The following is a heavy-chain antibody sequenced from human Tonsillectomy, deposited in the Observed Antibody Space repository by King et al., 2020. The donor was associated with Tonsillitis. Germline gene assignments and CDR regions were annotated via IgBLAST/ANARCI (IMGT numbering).Heavy chain of an antibody. Sequence: VQLVESGGGLVKPGGSLRLSWASSGFTFSSYSMNWVRQAPGKGLEWVSSISSSSSYIYYADSVKGRFTISRDNTKNSLYLQMNSLGAVDTAVYYCARDGTERSGNWFDPWGQGTLVTVSS. V-gene: IGHV3-21*01. J-gene: IGHJ5*02. CDR2: ISSSSSYI. D-gene: IGHD1-1*01. CDR1: GFTFSSYS. CDR3: ARDGTERSGNWFDP.